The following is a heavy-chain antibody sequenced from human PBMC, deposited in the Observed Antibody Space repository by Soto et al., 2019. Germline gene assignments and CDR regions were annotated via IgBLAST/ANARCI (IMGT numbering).Heavy chain of an antibody. V-gene: IGHV3-7*01. D-gene: IGHD1-26*01. Sequence: EVQLVQSGGGLVQPGGSLRLSCAASGFTFSSYWMSWVRQAPGKGLEWVANIKQDGSEKNYVASVKGRFTISRDNAKNSLYLQMNTLRAEDTDVYYCYSGGYTDYWGQGTLVTVSS. CDR3: YSGGYTDY. CDR1: GFTFSSYW. J-gene: IGHJ4*02. CDR2: IKQDGSEK.